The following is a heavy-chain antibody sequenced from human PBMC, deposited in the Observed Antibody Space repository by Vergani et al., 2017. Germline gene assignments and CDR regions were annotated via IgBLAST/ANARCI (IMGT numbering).Heavy chain of an antibody. CDR2: IYPGDSDT. V-gene: IGHV5-51*01. D-gene: IGHD6-25*01. J-gene: IGHJ5*02. Sequence: EVQLVQSGAEVKKPGESLKISCKGSGYSFTSYWIGWVRQMPGKGLEWMGNIYPGDSDTRYSPSFQGQVTISADKSISTAYLQGSSRKASETARYYWARLDSSAFSLWPNWFEPWGQGTLVTVSS. CDR3: ARLDSSAFSLWPNWFEP. CDR1: GYSFTSYW.